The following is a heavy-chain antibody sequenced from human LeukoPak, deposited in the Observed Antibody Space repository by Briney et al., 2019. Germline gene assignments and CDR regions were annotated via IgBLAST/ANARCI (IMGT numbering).Heavy chain of an antibody. CDR2: ISGSGGST. D-gene: IGHD6-13*01. V-gene: IGHV3-23*01. Sequence: PGGSLRLSCAASGFTFSSYAMSWVRQAPGKGLEWVSAISGSGGSTYYADSVKGRFTISRDNSKNTVYLQMNSLRAEDTAVYYCAKEMLGYSSSSLDYWGQGTLVTVSS. J-gene: IGHJ4*02. CDR1: GFTFSSYA. CDR3: AKEMLGYSSSSLDY.